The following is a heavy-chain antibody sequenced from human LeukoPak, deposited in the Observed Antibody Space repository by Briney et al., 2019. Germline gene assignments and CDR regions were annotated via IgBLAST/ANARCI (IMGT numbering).Heavy chain of an antibody. V-gene: IGHV1-46*01. D-gene: IGHD3-22*01. CDR3: ARDYYDSSGYYHGGH. Sequence: GASVKVSCTASGYSFTSYGIHWVRQPPGQGLEWMGIINPSGGSTTYAQNFQGRVTMTGDTSTGTVYMELSSLRSEDTAVYYCARDYYDSSGYYHGGHWGEGSLLTVSS. J-gene: IGHJ4*02. CDR1: GYSFTSYG. CDR2: INPSGGST.